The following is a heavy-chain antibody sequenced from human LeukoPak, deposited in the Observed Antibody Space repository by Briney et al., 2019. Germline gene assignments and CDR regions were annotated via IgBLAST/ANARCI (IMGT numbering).Heavy chain of an antibody. CDR2: ISYDGSNK. J-gene: IGHJ4*02. CDR3: ARDLGYYDFWSGYYSPHFDY. D-gene: IGHD3-3*01. V-gene: IGHV3-30-3*01. Sequence: GGSLRLSCAASGFTFSSYAMHWVRQAPGKGLEWVAVISYDGSNKYYADSVKGRFTISRDNAKNSLYLQMNSLRAEDTAVYYCARDLGYYDFWSGYYSPHFDYWGQGTLVTVSS. CDR1: GFTFSSYA.